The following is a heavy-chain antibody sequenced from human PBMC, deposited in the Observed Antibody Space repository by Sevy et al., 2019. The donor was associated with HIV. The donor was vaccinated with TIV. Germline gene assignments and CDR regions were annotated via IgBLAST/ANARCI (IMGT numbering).Heavy chain of an antibody. J-gene: IGHJ1*01. CDR2: FDPEDGET. V-gene: IGHV1-24*01. CDR3: ATVGYSGYDGYSSSWGEYFQH. Sequence: ASVKVSCKVSGYTLTELSMHWVRQAPGKGLEWMGGFDPEDGETIYAQKFQGRVTMTEDTSTDTAYMELSSLRSEDTAVYYCATVGYSGYDGYSSSWGEYFQHWGQGTLVTVSS. CDR1: GYTLTELS. D-gene: IGHD5-12*01.